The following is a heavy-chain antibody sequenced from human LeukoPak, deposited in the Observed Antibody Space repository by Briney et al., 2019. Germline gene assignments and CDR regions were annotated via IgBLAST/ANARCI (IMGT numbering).Heavy chain of an antibody. D-gene: IGHD5-24*01. V-gene: IGHV1-69*04. CDR2: IIPILGIA. J-gene: IGHJ3*02. CDR1: GGTFSSYA. CDR3: ARDLTVMATNLGASDAFDI. Sequence: GSSVKVSCKSSGGTFSSYAISWVRQAPGQGLEWMGRIIPILGIANYAQKFQGRVTITADKSTSTAYMELSSLRSEDTAVYYCARDLTVMATNLGASDAFDIWGQGTMVTVSS.